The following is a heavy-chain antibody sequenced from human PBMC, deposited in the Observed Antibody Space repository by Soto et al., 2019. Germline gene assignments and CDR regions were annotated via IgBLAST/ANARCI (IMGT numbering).Heavy chain of an antibody. D-gene: IGHD1-1*01. CDR3: ARVERGTATTVVDAFDI. J-gene: IGHJ3*02. Sequence: QVQLQQWGAGLLKPSETLSLTCAVYGGFVSSGSYYWSWIRQPPGKGLEWIGEMSHSGGTHFNPFLQSRVTISVETSKNQFSLKMSSVNAADTALYYCARVERGTATTVVDAFDIWGPGTMVTVSS. CDR2: MSHSGGT. CDR1: GGFVSSGSYY. V-gene: IGHV4-34*01.